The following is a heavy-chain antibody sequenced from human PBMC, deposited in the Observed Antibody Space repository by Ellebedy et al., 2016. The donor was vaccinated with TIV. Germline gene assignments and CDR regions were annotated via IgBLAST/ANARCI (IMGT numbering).Heavy chain of an antibody. CDR2: IYPGDSDT. CDR1: GYSFTTYW. Sequence: GESLKISXKASGYSFTTYWIGWVRQMPGKGQEWMGIIYPGDSDTRYSPSFQGQVTISADKSISTAYLQWSSLKASDNAMYYCARYDSDGGAFDIWGQGTMVTVSS. CDR3: ARYDSDGGAFDI. V-gene: IGHV5-51*01. D-gene: IGHD3-9*01. J-gene: IGHJ3*02.